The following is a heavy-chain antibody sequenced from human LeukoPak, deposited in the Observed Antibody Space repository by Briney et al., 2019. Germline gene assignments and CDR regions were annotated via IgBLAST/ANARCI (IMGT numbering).Heavy chain of an antibody. CDR3: ARDSEHCSSTSCPGYYYYGMDV. CDR2: IYYSGGT. D-gene: IGHD2-2*01. CDR1: GGSISSGGYS. Sequence: SETLSLTCTVSGGSISSGGYSWSWIRQHPGKGLEWIGYIYYSGGTYYNPSLKSRVTISVDTSKNQFSLKLSSVTAADTAVYYCARDSEHCSSTSCPGYYYYGMDVWGQGTTVTVSS. V-gene: IGHV4-31*03. J-gene: IGHJ6*02.